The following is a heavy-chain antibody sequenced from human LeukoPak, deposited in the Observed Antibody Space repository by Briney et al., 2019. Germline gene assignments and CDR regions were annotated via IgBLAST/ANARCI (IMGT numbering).Heavy chain of an antibody. CDR2: IYYSGST. J-gene: IGHJ4*02. D-gene: IGHD5-12*01. CDR3: ARDSGYDQRYYFDY. V-gene: IGHV4-39*07. CDR1: GDSISSSSYD. Sequence: SETLSLTCTVSGDSISSSSYDWGWVRQPPGKGREWIGSIYYSGSTYYNPSLKSRVTISVDTSKNQFSLKLSSVTAADTAVYYCARDSGYDQRYYFDYWGQGTLVTVSS.